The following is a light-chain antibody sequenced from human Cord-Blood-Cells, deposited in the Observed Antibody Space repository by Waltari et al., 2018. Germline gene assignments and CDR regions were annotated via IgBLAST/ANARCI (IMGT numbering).Light chain of an antibody. CDR1: QSISSY. CDR3: QQSYSTPQELT. CDR2: AAS. V-gene: IGKV1-39*01. Sequence: IQMTQSPSSLSASVGDRVTITCRASQSISSYLNWYQQKPGKAPKLLIYAASSLQSGVPSRFSGSGSGTDFTLTISSLQPEDFATYYCQQSYSTPQELTFGGGTKVEIK. J-gene: IGKJ4*01.